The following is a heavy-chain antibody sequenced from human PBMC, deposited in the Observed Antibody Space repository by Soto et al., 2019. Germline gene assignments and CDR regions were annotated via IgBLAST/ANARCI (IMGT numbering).Heavy chain of an antibody. J-gene: IGHJ4*02. CDR1: GFSRSTRGVG. CDR3: AHRPRGYSYHFDY. CDR2: IYWDDDE. D-gene: IGHD5-18*01. Sequence: QITLKESGPTLVKPTQTLTLTCTFSGFSRSTRGVGVGWIRQPPGKALEWLALIYWDDDEGYSPSLKSRLTSSKDTSQNQVVLTMTNMDPVDTATYYCAHRPRGYSYHFDYWGQGTLVTVSS. V-gene: IGHV2-5*02.